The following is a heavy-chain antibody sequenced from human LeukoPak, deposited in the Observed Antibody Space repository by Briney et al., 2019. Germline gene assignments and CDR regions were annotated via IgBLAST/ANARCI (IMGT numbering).Heavy chain of an antibody. CDR1: GFTFSSYG. D-gene: IGHD6-13*01. CDR3: AKDRAAAGSPKYFQH. J-gene: IGHJ1*01. V-gene: IGHV3-30*18. CDR2: ISYDGSNK. Sequence: GGSLRLSCAASGFTFSSYGMHWVRQAPGKGLEWVAVISYDGSNKYYADSVKGRFTTSRDNSKNTLYLQMNSLRAEDTAVYYCAKDRAAAGSPKYFQHWGQGTLVTVSS.